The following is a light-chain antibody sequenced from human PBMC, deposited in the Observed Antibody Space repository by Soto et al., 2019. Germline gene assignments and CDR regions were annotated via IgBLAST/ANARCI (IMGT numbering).Light chain of an antibody. V-gene: IGKV3-20*01. CDR1: QSVSSNY. Sequence: EIVLTQSPGTLSLSPGERATPSCRASQSVSSNYLAWYHQKPGQAPRLLIYGASSRATGIPDRFSGRGSGTDFTLTISSLEPEDIAVYYCQQYGSSPTFGGGTKVEIK. CDR3: QQYGSSPT. J-gene: IGKJ4*01. CDR2: GAS.